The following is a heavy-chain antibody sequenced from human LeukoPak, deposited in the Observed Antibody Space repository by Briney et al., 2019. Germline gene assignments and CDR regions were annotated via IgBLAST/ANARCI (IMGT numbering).Heavy chain of an antibody. CDR2: ISGSGGST. CDR3: AKDGAAAVYNWFDP. J-gene: IGHJ5*02. Sequence: GGSLRLSCAASGFTFSGYAMSWVRQAPGKGLEWVSAISGSGGSTYYADSVKGRFTISRDNSKNTLYLQMNSLRAEDTAVYYCAKDGAAAVYNWFDPWGQGTLVTVSS. CDR1: GFTFSGYA. V-gene: IGHV3-23*01. D-gene: IGHD6-13*01.